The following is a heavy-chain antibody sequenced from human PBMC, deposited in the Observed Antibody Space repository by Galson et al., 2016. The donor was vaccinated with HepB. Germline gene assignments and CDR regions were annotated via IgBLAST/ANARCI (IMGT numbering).Heavy chain of an antibody. J-gene: IGHJ2*01. CDR1: GFTFSSYA. Sequence: SLRLSCAASGFTFSSYAMSWVRQAPGKGLEWVSVISAASNTYYTDSVKGRFTISRDNSKTTLYLEMNSLRVEDTAVYYCARRGSKEKGYFDLWGRGTLVTVSS. D-gene: IGHD6-13*01. CDR3: ARRGSKEKGYFDL. CDR2: ISAASNT. V-gene: IGHV3-23*01.